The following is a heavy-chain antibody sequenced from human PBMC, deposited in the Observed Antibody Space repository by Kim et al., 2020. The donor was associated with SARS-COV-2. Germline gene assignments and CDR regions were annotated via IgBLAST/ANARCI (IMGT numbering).Heavy chain of an antibody. V-gene: IGHV3-48*03. CDR3: ASPKGVMVRGVIPPDYYYYMDV. Sequence: GGSLRLSCAASGFTFSSYEMNWVRQAPGKGLEWVSYISSSGSTIYYADSVKGRFTISRDNAKNSLYLQMNSLRAEDTAVYYCASPKGVMVRGVIPPDYYYYMDVWGKGTTVTVSS. J-gene: IGHJ6*03. CDR2: ISSSGSTI. CDR1: GFTFSSYE. D-gene: IGHD3-10*01.